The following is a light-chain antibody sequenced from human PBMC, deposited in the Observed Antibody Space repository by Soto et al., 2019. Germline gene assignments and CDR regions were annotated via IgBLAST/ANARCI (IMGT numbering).Light chain of an antibody. Sequence: QSALTQPRSVSGSPGESVTISCSGTSSDVGSYNYVSWYQQYPGKAPKVMIYDVSERPSEVPVRFSGSKSGNTASLTSSGLQAEYEAEYFCCSYSGSDSLLFGGGTKLTVL. CDR1: SSDVGSYNY. CDR2: DVS. V-gene: IGLV2-11*01. CDR3: CSYSGSDSLL. J-gene: IGLJ2*01.